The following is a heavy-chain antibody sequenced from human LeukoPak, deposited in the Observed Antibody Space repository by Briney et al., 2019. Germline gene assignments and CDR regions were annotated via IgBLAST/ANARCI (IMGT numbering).Heavy chain of an antibody. CDR2: INNYDGHDT. Sequence: GGSLRLSCTASGFSFRNYAMCWVRQAPGKGLEFVSAINNYDGHDTHYANSVRGRFTISRDNSKNTLYLQMDSLRSEDMGVYYCVRDALGAYNWFDPWGQGTLVTVSS. J-gene: IGHJ5*02. V-gene: IGHV3-64*01. CDR3: VRDALGAYNWFDP. D-gene: IGHD1-26*01. CDR1: GFSFRNYA.